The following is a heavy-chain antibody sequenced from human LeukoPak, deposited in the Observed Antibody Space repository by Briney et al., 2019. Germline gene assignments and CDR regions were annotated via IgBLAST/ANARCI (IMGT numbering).Heavy chain of an antibody. V-gene: IGHV1-18*04. J-gene: IGHJ4*02. CDR1: AYTFTSYG. CDR3: ARDTLLWFGEQPDY. Sequence: ASVKVSCMASAYTFTSYGISWVRQAPGQGLEWMGWISAYNGNTNYAQKLQGRVTMTTDTSTSTAYMELRSLRSDDTAVYYCARDTLLWFGEQPDYWGQGTLVTVSS. D-gene: IGHD3-10*01. CDR2: ISAYNGNT.